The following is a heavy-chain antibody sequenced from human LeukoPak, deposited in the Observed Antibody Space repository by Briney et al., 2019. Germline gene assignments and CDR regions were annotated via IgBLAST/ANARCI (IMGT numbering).Heavy chain of an antibody. CDR2: ISSSSSYI. Sequence: GGSLRLSCAASGFTFSSYSMNWVRQAPGKGLGWVSSISSSSSYIYYADSVKGRFTISRDNAKNSLYLQMNSLRAEDTAVYYCARRAVVVTATALDYWGQGTLVTVSS. CDR1: GFTFSSYS. J-gene: IGHJ4*02. D-gene: IGHD2-21*02. CDR3: ARRAVVVTATALDY. V-gene: IGHV3-21*01.